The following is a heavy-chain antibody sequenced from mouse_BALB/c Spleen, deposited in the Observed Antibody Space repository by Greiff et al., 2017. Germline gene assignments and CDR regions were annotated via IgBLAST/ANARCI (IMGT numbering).Heavy chain of an antibody. D-gene: IGHD2-10*02. CDR1: GFNIKDTY. Sequence: EVQLVESGAELVKPGASVKLSCTASGFNIKDTYMHWVKQRPEQGLEWIGRIDPANGNTKYDPKFQGKATITADTSSNTAYLQLSSLTSEDTAVYYCVLYGNCDWFAYWGQGTLVTVSA. J-gene: IGHJ3*01. V-gene: IGHV14-3*02. CDR3: VLYGNCDWFAY. CDR2: IDPANGNT.